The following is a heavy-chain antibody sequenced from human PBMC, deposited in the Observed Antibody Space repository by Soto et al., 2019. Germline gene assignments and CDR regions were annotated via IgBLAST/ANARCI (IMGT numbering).Heavy chain of an antibody. CDR2: INHSGGRT. J-gene: IGHJ4*02. V-gene: IGHV4-34*01. Sequence: QVHLQQWGAGLLKPSETLSLTCAVSGESFSDYFYSWIRQPPGKGLEWIGEINHSGGRTFYNPSLSSRVTISVDPSKDQFSLSLTSVTAADTAVYYCASGRGYTWTFGGQGTLVTVSS. CDR1: GESFSDYF. D-gene: IGHD5-12*01. CDR3: ASGRGYTWTF.